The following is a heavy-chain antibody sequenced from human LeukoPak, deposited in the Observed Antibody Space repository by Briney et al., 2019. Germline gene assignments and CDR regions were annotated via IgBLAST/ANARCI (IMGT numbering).Heavy chain of an antibody. J-gene: IGHJ4*02. Sequence: GRSLRLSCAASGFTFDDYAMHWVRQAPGKGLEWVANIKQDGSEKYYVDSVKGRFTISRDNAKNSLYLQMNSLRAEDTAVYYCARGRGYAGYWGQGTLVTVSS. CDR2: IKQDGSEK. V-gene: IGHV3-7*01. CDR3: ARGRGYAGY. CDR1: GFTFDDYA. D-gene: IGHD3-22*01.